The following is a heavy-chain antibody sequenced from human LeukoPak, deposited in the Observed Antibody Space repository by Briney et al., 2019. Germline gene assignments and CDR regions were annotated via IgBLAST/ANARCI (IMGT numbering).Heavy chain of an antibody. CDR1: GFTVSSNY. Sequence: GGSLRLSCAASGFTVSSNYMSWVRQAPGKGLEWVSSISSSSSYIYYADSVKGRFTISRDNAKNSLYLQMNSLRAEDTAVYYCARDEGTVYYGSGSCYILYYYYGMDVWGQGTTVTVSS. CDR3: ARDEGTVYYGSGSCYILYYYYGMDV. CDR2: ISSSSSYI. V-gene: IGHV3-21*01. D-gene: IGHD3-10*01. J-gene: IGHJ6*02.